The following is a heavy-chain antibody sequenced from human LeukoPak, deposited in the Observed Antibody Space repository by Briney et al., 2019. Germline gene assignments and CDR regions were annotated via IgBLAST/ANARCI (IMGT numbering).Heavy chain of an antibody. V-gene: IGHV3-11*01. J-gene: IGHJ5*02. Sequence: GGSLRLSCAASGFTFNDYYMSWIRQAPGKGLEWVSYISSSGSTIYYADSVKGRFTISRDNAKNSLYLQMNSLRAEDTAVYYCASTGITMVRGVISWFDPWGQGTLVTVSS. D-gene: IGHD3-10*01. CDR2: ISSSGSTI. CDR1: GFTFNDYY. CDR3: ASTGITMVRGVISWFDP.